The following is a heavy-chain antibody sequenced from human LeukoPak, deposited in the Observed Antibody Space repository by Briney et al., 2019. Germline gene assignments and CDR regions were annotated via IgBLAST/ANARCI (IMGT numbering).Heavy chain of an antibody. CDR3: ACACWFGELLQPYYFDY. V-gene: IGHV4-34*01. CDR2: INHSGST. D-gene: IGHD3-10*01. CDR1: GGSFSGYY. Sequence: PAETLSLTCAVYGGSFSGYYGSWIRQPPGKGLEWIGEINHSGSTNYNPSLKSRVTISVDPSKNQFSLKLSSVTAADTAVYYCACACWFGELLQPYYFDYWGQGTLVTVSS. J-gene: IGHJ4*02.